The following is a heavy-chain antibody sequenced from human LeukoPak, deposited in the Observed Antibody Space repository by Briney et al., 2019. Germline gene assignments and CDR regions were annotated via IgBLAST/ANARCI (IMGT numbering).Heavy chain of an antibody. CDR3: ARAYYYDNGACYYAFSDY. J-gene: IGHJ4*02. Sequence: DSVKGRFTISRDSAKNSLYLQMNSLRAEDTALYYCARAYYYDNGACYYAFSDYWGQGTLVTVSS. V-gene: IGHV3-20*03. D-gene: IGHD3-22*01.